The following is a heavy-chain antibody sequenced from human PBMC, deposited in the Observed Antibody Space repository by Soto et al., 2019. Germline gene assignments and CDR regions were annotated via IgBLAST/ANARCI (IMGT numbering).Heavy chain of an antibody. CDR2: IYYTGNT. V-gene: IGHV4-59*01. CDR3: ARESHYSGSYYLGWIDP. CDR1: GDSISSYY. J-gene: IGHJ5*02. D-gene: IGHD1-26*01. Sequence: SETLSLTCTVSGDSISSYYWSWIRQPPGKGLEWIGYIYYTGNTNYNPSLKSRVTISVDTSKNQFSLKLSSVTAADTAVYYCARESHYSGSYYLGWIDPWGQGTLVTGST.